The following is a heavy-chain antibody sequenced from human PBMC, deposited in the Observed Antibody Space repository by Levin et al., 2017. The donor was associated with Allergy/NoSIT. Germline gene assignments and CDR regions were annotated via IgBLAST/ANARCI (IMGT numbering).Heavy chain of an antibody. CDR3: ARKYYYGSGSYYNVLGY. Sequence: PSETLSLTCAVYGGSFSGYYWSWIRQPPGKGLEWIGEINHSGSTNYNPSLKSRVTISVDTSKNQFSLKLSSVTAADTAVYYCARKYYYGSGSYYNVLGYWGQGTLVTVSS. J-gene: IGHJ4*02. CDR2: INHSGST. V-gene: IGHV4-34*01. CDR1: GGSFSGYY. D-gene: IGHD3-10*01.